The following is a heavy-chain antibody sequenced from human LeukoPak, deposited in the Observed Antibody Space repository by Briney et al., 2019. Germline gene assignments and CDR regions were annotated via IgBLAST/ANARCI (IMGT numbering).Heavy chain of an antibody. Sequence: PSETLSLTWTVSGGSISSSTYCWSSARQPPGRGLGWNECMYYSGGTFYSSSIKGRVTISLDTPKSKFTLRLNAVTASDTAVYYCSRRRAFHANLDYWGQGTLVTVSS. V-gene: IGHV4-39*01. CDR3: SRRRAFHANLDY. CDR1: GGSISSSTYC. CDR2: MYYSGGT. J-gene: IGHJ4*02. D-gene: IGHD3-3*02.